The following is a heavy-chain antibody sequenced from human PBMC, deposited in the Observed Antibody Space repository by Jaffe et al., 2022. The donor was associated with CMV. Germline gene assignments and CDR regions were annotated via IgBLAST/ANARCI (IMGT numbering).Heavy chain of an antibody. Sequence: QVQLVQSGAEVKKPGASVKVSCKTSGYTFTSYYVHWVRQAPGQGLEWMGMINPNGGATSYAQKFQGRLTMTRDTSTSTVYMDLSSLRSEDTAMYYCATIGSYYRSPSDGLDIWGQGTMVTVSS. D-gene: IGHD1-26*01. CDR3: ATIGSYYRSPSDGLDI. CDR2: INPNGGAT. CDR1: GYTFTSYY. J-gene: IGHJ3*02. V-gene: IGHV1-46*01.